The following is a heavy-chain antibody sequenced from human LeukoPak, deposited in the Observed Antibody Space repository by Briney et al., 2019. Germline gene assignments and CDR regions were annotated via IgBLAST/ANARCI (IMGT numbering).Heavy chain of an antibody. CDR1: GGSISSSSYY. Sequence: PSETLSLTCTVSGGSISSSSYYWGWIRQPPGKGLEWIGSIYYSGSTYYNPSLKSRVTISVDTSKNQFSLKLRSVTAADTAVYYCASLSSRRITIFGVVKYYFDYWGQGTLVTVSS. CDR2: IYYSGST. J-gene: IGHJ4*02. CDR3: ASLSSRRITIFGVVKYYFDY. V-gene: IGHV4-39*01. D-gene: IGHD3-3*01.